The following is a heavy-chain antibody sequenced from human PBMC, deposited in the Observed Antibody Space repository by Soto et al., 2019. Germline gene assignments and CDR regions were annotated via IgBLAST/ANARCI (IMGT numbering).Heavy chain of an antibody. CDR1: GYYCANYW. Sequence: ISSTGTGYYCANYWIDWGRQRPGKGMEWMGMIFPGDSDTKNSPSLQGQITMSVGKSDSSAYLQWRSLKASDAAMYYCAAGYTTGLDAFEIWGQGTMVTVSS. J-gene: IGHJ3*02. CDR3: AAGYTTGLDAFEI. V-gene: IGHV5-51*01. D-gene: IGHD6-13*01. CDR2: IFPGDSDT.